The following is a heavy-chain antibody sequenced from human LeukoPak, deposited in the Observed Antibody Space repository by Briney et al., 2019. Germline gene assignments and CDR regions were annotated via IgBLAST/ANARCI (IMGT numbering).Heavy chain of an antibody. CDR3: AREGSSWYGVRTFDY. CDR2: IYYSGST. V-gene: IGHV4-31*03. Sequence: SQTLSLTCTVSGGSISSAGYYWSWIRQPPGKGLEWIGYIYYSGSTYYNPSLKSRVTISVDTSKNQFSLKLSSVTAADTAVYYCAREGSSWYGVRTFDYWGQGTLVTVSS. CDR1: GGSISSAGYY. J-gene: IGHJ4*02. D-gene: IGHD6-13*01.